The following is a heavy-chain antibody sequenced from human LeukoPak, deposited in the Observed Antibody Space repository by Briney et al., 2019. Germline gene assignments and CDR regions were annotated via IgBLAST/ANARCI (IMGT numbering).Heavy chain of an antibody. Sequence: SETLSLTCTVSGYSISSGYYWGWIRQPPGKGLEWIGYIYYSGSTNYNPSLKSRVTISVDTSKNQFSLKLSSVTAADTAVYYCARDFLSDILTGYSGRDAFDIWGQGTMVTVSS. CDR3: ARDFLSDILTGYSGRDAFDI. CDR1: GYSISSGYY. D-gene: IGHD3-9*01. CDR2: IYYSGST. V-gene: IGHV4-61*01. J-gene: IGHJ3*02.